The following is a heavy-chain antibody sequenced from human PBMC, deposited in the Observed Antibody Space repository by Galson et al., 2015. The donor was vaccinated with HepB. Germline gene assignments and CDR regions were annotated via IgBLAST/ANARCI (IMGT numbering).Heavy chain of an antibody. CDR3: AKDSLYYYGSGSYYAY. V-gene: IGHV3-23*01. D-gene: IGHD3-10*01. CDR2: ISGSGGST. Sequence: SLRLSCAASGFTFGSYAMSWVRQAPGKGLEWVSAISGSGGSTYYADSVKGRFTISRDNSKNTLYLQMNSLRAEDTAVYYCAKDSLYYYGSGSYYAYWGQGTLVTVSS. J-gene: IGHJ4*02. CDR1: GFTFGSYA.